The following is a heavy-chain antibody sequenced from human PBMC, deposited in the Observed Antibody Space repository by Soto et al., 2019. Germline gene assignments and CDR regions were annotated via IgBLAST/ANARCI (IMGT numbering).Heavy chain of an antibody. CDR1: GDTISSTRW. CDR2: IYHLGRT. Sequence: QVHLKESGPGLVKPSGTLSLTCTVSGDTISSTRWWSWVRLSPGKGLEWIGEIYHLGRTNYNPSLKSRVTLSIDXXNXXXSLTLTXVXXXXTAVXXCXRXGKFYYYDTTGLPFDPWGPGILVTVSS. J-gene: IGHJ5*02. D-gene: IGHD3-22*01. V-gene: IGHV4-4*02. CDR3: XRXGKFYYYDTTGLPFDP.